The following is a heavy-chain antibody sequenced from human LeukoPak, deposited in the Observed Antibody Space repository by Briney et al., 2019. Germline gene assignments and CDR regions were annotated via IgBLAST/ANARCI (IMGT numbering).Heavy chain of an antibody. CDR1: GFTFSSYS. Sequence: GGFLRLSCAASGFTFSSYSMNWVRQAPGKGLEWVSYISGSSITIYYADSVKGRFTISRDNAKNSLYLQMSSLRAEDTAVYYCATSAVAGYYSWGQGTPVTVSS. CDR3: ATSAVAGYYS. J-gene: IGHJ5*02. V-gene: IGHV3-48*01. D-gene: IGHD3-9*01. CDR2: ISGSSITI.